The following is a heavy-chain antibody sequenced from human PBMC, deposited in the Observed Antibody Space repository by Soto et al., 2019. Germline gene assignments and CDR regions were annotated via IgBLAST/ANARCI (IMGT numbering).Heavy chain of an antibody. CDR1: GFTFSSYG. V-gene: IGHV3-30*18. Sequence: QVQLVESGGGVVQPGRSLRLSCAAFGFTFSSYGMHWVRQAPGKGLEWVAVISYDGSNKYYADSVKGRFTISRDNSKNTLYLQMNSLRAEDTAVYYCAKDYDYIWGSYRFDYWGQGTLVTVSS. CDR2: ISYDGSNK. D-gene: IGHD3-16*02. J-gene: IGHJ4*02. CDR3: AKDYDYIWGSYRFDY.